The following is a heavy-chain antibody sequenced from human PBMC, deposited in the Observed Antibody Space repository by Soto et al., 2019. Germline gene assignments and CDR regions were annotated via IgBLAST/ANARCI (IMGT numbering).Heavy chain of an antibody. CDR1: GFTFSSYA. CDR2: ISYDGSNK. J-gene: IGHJ6*02. Sequence: PGGSLRLSCAASGFTFSSYAMHWVGQAPGKGLEWVAVISYDGSNKYYADSVKGRFTISRDNSKNTLYLQMNSLRAEDTAVYYCARDGIRKYYDFWSGYRTAGFGMDVWGQGTTVTVSS. CDR3: ARDGIRKYYDFWSGYRTAGFGMDV. V-gene: IGHV3-30-3*01. D-gene: IGHD3-3*01.